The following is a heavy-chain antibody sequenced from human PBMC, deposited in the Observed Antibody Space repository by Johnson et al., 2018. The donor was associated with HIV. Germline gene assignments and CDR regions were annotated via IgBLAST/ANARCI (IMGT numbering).Heavy chain of an antibody. CDR3: ARVILDYGGNPRSNAFDI. J-gene: IGHJ3*02. D-gene: IGHD4-23*01. V-gene: IGHV3-33*01. CDR1: GFTFSSYG. CDR2: IWYDGSNN. Sequence: QMLLVESGGGVVQPGRSLRLSCAASGFTFSSYGMHWVRQAPGKGLEWVAVIWYDGSNNYYADSVKGRFTISRDNSKNTLYLQMNSLRAEDTAVYYCARVILDYGGNPRSNAFDIWGQGTMVTVSS.